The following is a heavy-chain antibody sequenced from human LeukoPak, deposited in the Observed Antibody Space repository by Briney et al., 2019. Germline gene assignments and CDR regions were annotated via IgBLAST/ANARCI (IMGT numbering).Heavy chain of an antibody. Sequence: GGSLRLSCAASGFTLSLYWMTWVRQAPGKGLEWVAKINQDGSEKYYVDSVKGRFTISRDNAKNSLYLQMNSLRAEDTAVYYCARGTYYYDSWGQGTLVTVSS. CDR2: INQDGSEK. CDR1: GFTLSLYW. D-gene: IGHD3-22*01. CDR3: ARGTYYYDS. V-gene: IGHV3-7*05. J-gene: IGHJ4*02.